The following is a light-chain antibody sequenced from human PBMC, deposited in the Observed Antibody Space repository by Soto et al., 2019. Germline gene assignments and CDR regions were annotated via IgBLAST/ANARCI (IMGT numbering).Light chain of an antibody. Sequence: EIVMTQSPATLSVSPGEGATLSCGASQSVSDSLAWYQQRVGQAPRLLIFAGATRATGIPARFSGSGSGTEFTLTISSLQSEDVAVYYCQQYSSWPRTFGQGTKVEIK. CDR3: QQYSSWPRT. CDR1: QSVSDS. J-gene: IGKJ1*01. V-gene: IGKV3-15*01. CDR2: AGA.